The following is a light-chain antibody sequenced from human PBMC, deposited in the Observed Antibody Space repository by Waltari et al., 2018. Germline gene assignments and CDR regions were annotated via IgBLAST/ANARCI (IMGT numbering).Light chain of an antibody. CDR2: DDA. Sequence: QSVLTQPPSVSAAPGQKVTISCSGSSSNIGSNFVSWYQHLPGTAPKLLIYDDANRPSRIPDRFSGSKAGTSATLGITGLQTGDEADYYCGTWDNSLGGFVFGTGTKVTGL. CDR3: GTWDNSLGGFV. J-gene: IGLJ1*01. V-gene: IGLV1-51*01. CDR1: SSNIGSNF.